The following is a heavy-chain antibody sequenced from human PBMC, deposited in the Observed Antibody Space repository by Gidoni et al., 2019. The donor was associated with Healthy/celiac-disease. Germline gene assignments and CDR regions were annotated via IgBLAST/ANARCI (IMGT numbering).Heavy chain of an antibody. Sequence: QVQLVESGGGVVQPGRSLRLSCAASGFTFSSYAMHWVRQAPGKGLEWVAVISYDGSNKYYADSVKGRFTISRDNSKNTLYLQMNSLRAEDTAVYYCARDLQEDGYNPRFTFDYWGQGTLVTVSS. CDR1: GFTFSSYA. CDR3: ARDLQEDGYNPRFTFDY. J-gene: IGHJ4*02. D-gene: IGHD5-12*01. V-gene: IGHV3-30-3*01. CDR2: ISYDGSNK.